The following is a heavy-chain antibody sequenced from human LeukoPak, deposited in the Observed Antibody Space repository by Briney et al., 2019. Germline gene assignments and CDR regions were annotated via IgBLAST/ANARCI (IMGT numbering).Heavy chain of an antibody. J-gene: IGHJ4*02. CDR3: TRGVPDYDSSGYLPDY. D-gene: IGHD3-22*01. Sequence: SETLSLTCAVYGGSFSGYYWSWIRQPPGKGLEWIGEINHSGSTNYNPSLKSRVTISVDTSKNQFSLKLSSVTAADTAVYYCTRGVPDYDSSGYLPDYWGQGTLVTVSS. V-gene: IGHV4-34*01. CDR1: GGSFSGYY. CDR2: INHSGST.